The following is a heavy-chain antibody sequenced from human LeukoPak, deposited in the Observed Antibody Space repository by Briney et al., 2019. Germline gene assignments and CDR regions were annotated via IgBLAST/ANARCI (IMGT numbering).Heavy chain of an antibody. D-gene: IGHD4-17*01. CDR1: GFTFSSYS. CDR3: ARGYGLADY. CDR2: ISSSSSTI. V-gene: IGHV3-48*01. J-gene: IGHJ4*02. Sequence: GGSLRLSCAASGFTFSSYSMHWVRQAPGKGLEWVSYISSSSSTIYYGDSVRGRFTIPRDNAKNSLYLQMNSLRAEDTAVYYCARGYGLADYWGQGTLVTVSS.